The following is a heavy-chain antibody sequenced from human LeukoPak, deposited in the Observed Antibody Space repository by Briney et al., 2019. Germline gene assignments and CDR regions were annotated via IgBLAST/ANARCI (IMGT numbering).Heavy chain of an antibody. J-gene: IGHJ4*02. CDR3: ASNRLGVGGYDSH. D-gene: IGHD5-12*01. V-gene: IGHV4-59*01. Sequence: SETLSLTCTVSGGSISSYYWSWIRQPPGKGLEWIGYIYYSGSTNYNPSLKSRVTISVDTSKNQFSLKLSSVTAADTAVYYCASNRLGVGGYDSHWGQGSLVTVSS. CDR1: GGSISSYY. CDR2: IYYSGST.